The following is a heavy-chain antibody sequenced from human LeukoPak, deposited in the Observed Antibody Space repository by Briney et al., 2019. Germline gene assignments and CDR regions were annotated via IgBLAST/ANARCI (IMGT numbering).Heavy chain of an antibody. J-gene: IGHJ4*02. CDR2: IGKDGSEK. CDR1: GFVFPNYW. D-gene: IGHD2-15*01. V-gene: IGHV3-7*01. CDR3: TRDIVYLQLEY. Sequence: GGALRLSCAASGFVFPNYWMVWVRQAPGKGLEWVASIGKDGSEKSYVDSVKGRFTISRDNARNSLYLQMSSLTVEDTAVYYCTRDIVYLQLEYWGQGALVTVSS.